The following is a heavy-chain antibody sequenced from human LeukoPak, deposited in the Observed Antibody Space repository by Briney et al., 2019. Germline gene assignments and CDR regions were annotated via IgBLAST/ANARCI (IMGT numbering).Heavy chain of an antibody. D-gene: IGHD3-22*01. CDR3: ARAPMSYDSSGFAGAFDI. CDR2: ISYDGTNK. CDR1: GLTFSNYD. J-gene: IGHJ3*02. Sequence: GASLRLSCAASGLTFSNYDRDWIRQAPGKGLEWVAVISYDGTNKYYADSVKGRFTISRDNSKNTMYLQMTSLRAEDTAMYYCARAPMSYDSSGFAGAFDIWGQGTMVTVSS. V-gene: IGHV3-30-3*01.